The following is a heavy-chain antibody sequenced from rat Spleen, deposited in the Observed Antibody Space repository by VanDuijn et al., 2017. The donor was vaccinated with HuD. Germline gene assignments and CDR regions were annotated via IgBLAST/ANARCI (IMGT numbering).Heavy chain of an antibody. J-gene: IGHJ2*01. CDR1: GFTFSNYG. V-gene: IGHV5-29*01. Sequence: EVQLVESGGGLVQPGRSLKLSCAASGFTFSNYGMAWVRQTPTKGLEWVASISYDGGSTYYRDSVKGRFTIARDNAKSTLYLQMDSLRSEDTASYYCARQPQGDYYSAYYFDYWGQGVMVTVSS. D-gene: IGHD1-1*01. CDR3: ARQPQGDYYSAYYFDY. CDR2: ISYDGGST.